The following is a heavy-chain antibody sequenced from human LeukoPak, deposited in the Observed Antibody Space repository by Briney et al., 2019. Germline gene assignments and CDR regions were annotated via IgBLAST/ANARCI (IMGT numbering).Heavy chain of an antibody. CDR2: IYYSGST. Sequence: SETLSLTCTVSGGSISSYYWNWIRQPPGKGLEWIGYIYYSGSTNYNPSLKSRVTISVDKSKNQFSLKLSSVTAADTAVYYCARRYHYYDSSGYPLEGYFDYWGQGTLVTVSS. V-gene: IGHV4-59*12. CDR1: GGSISSYY. J-gene: IGHJ4*02. CDR3: ARRYHYYDSSGYPLEGYFDY. D-gene: IGHD3-22*01.